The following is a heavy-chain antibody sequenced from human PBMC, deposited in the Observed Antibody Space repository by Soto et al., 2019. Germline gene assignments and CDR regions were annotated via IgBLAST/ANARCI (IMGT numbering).Heavy chain of an antibody. CDR2: MNPGSGNT. CDR3: ARMASSGSLNWFDP. D-gene: IGHD3-10*01. V-gene: IGHV1-8*01. J-gene: IGHJ5*02. CDR1: GYTFTNYE. Sequence: ASVKVSCKACGYTFTNYEINWVGQAGGQGREWMGWMNPGSGNTGYAHMFQGRVTMTRNISISTAYMELSRLGSDDTAIYYCARMASSGSLNWFDPWGQGTLVTVSS.